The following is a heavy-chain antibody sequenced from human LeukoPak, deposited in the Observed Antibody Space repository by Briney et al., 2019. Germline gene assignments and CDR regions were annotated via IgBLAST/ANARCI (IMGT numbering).Heavy chain of an antibody. Sequence: GGSLRLSCAASGSTFSSYSMSWVRQAPGKGLEWVSSISSTSSSIYYADSVKGRFTISRDNAKNSLYLQMNSLRAEDTAVYYCARGPIPDYWGQGTLVTVSS. CDR2: ISSTSSSI. CDR1: GSTFSSYS. V-gene: IGHV3-21*01. J-gene: IGHJ4*02. CDR3: ARGPIPDY. D-gene: IGHD2-2*02.